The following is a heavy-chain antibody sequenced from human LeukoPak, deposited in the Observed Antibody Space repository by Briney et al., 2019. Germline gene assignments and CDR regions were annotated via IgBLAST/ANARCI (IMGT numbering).Heavy chain of an antibody. CDR1: GFTFSSHS. D-gene: IGHD1-26*01. V-gene: IGHV3-21*01. CDR3: ARAMGATFPFDY. Sequence: GGSLRLSCAASGFTFSSHSMNWVRQAPGKGLEWVSNISSSSSYIYYADSVEGRFTISRDNAKNSLYLQMNSLRAEDTAVYYCARAMGATFPFDYWGQGTLVTVSS. J-gene: IGHJ4*02. CDR2: ISSSSSYI.